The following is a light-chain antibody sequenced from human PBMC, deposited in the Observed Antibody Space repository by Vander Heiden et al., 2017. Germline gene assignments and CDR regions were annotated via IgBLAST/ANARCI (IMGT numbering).Light chain of an antibody. CDR3: KQALQTPYT. CDR1: QSILHSNGYNY. Sequence: DIVMTQSPLSLPVNPGEPASISCRSSQSILHSNGYNYLDWYLQKPGQSPQLLIYLGSNRASGVPDRFSGSGSGTDFTLKISRVEAEDVGVYYCKQALQTPYTFGQGTKLEIK. J-gene: IGKJ2*01. CDR2: LGS. V-gene: IGKV2-28*01.